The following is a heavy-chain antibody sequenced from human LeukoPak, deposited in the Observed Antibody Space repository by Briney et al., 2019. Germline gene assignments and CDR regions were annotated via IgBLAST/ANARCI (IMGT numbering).Heavy chain of an antibody. D-gene: IGHD2-2*01. CDR3: ASGQYQPLVYY. J-gene: IGHJ4*02. CDR1: GGSISRYY. CDR2: IYYSGST. V-gene: IGHV4-59*08. Sequence: SETLSLTCTVSGGSISRYYCSGIRQPPGKGLEWIGYIYYSGSTNYNPSLKSRVTMSVDTSKNQFSLKLTSVTAADTAVYYCASGQYQPLVYYWGQGTLVTVSS.